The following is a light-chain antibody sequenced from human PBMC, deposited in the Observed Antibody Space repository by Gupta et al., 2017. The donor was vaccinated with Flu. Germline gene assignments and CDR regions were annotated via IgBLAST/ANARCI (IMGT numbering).Light chain of an antibody. Sequence: SYELTQPPSVSVSPGQTASITCSGDKLGDKYACWHQQKPGQSPVLVIYQDSKRPSGIPERFSGSNSGNTATLTISGTQARDEADYYCQAWDSSTAVFGGGTKLTVL. J-gene: IGLJ3*02. CDR2: QDS. V-gene: IGLV3-1*01. CDR3: QAWDSSTAV. CDR1: KLGDKY.